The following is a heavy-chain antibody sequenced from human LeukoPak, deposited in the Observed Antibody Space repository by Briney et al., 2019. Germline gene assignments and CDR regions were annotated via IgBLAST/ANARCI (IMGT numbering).Heavy chain of an antibody. J-gene: IGHJ4*02. CDR3: AKEGITGADS. Sequence: EGCLRLSCTASGFPFNRFAMSWVRQAPGQGLAWVSAISGGGDAHYADSVKGRFTISRDNSKNTLFLHMNNLTADDTALYFCAKEGITGADSWGQGTLVSVSS. CDR1: GFPFNRFA. CDR2: ISGGGDA. V-gene: IGHV3-23*01.